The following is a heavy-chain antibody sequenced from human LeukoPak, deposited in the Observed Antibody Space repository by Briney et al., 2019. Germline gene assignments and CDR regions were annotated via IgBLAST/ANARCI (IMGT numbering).Heavy chain of an antibody. D-gene: IGHD3-10*01. CDR2: ISGSGGST. V-gene: IGHV3-23*01. CDR1: GFTFSSYA. J-gene: IGHJ4*02. Sequence: GGSLRLSCAASGFTFSSYAMSWVRQAPGKGLEWVSAISGSGGSTYYADSVKGRFTISRDNSKNTLYLQMNSLRAEDTALYYCAKDLTRSPMVRGVITLDYWGQGTLVTVSS. CDR3: AKDLTRSPMVRGVITLDY.